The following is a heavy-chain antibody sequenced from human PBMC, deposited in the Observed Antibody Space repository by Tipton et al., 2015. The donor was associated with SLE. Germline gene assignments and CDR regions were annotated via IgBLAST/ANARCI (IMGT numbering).Heavy chain of an antibody. D-gene: IGHD6-13*01. V-gene: IGHV4-4*07. CDR1: GGSISSYY. CDR2: IYTSGST. Sequence: TLSLTCTVSGGSISSYYWSWIRQPAGKGLEWIGRIYTSGSTNYNPSLTSRVTMSVDTSKNQFSLKLSSVTAADTAVYYCARGPGAAAILSYYYFYGMDVWGQGTTVTVSS. CDR3: ARGPGAAAILSYYYFYGMDV. J-gene: IGHJ6*02.